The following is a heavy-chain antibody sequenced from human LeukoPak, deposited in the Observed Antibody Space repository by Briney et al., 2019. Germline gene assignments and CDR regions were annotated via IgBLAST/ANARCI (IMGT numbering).Heavy chain of an antibody. Sequence: PSETLSLTCAVYGGSFSGYYWSWIRQPPGKGLEWIGEINHSGSTNYNPSLKSRVTISVDTSKNQFSLKLSSVTAADTAVYYCGSVITAMENNAYYYYRMDFWDQGTTVTDSS. CDR1: GGSFSGYY. V-gene: IGHV4-34*01. D-gene: IGHD5-18*01. CDR3: GSVITAMENNAYYYYRMDF. J-gene: IGHJ6*02. CDR2: INHSGST.